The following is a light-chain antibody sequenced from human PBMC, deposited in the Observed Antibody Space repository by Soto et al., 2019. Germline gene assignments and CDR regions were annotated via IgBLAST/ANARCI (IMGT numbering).Light chain of an antibody. Sequence: QSALTQPASVSGSPGQSITISCTGTSSDVGGYNYVSWYQHHPGKAPKLMIYDVSNRPSGVSNRFSGSKSGNTASLTISGRQPVDEADYYCCSYTTSNTRQIVFGTGTKVTVL. CDR3: CSYTTSNTRQIV. J-gene: IGLJ1*01. V-gene: IGLV2-14*03. CDR2: DVS. CDR1: SSDVGGYNY.